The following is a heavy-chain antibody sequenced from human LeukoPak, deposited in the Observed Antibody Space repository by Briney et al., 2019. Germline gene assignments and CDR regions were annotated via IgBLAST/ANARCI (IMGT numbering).Heavy chain of an antibody. D-gene: IGHD5-18*01. V-gene: IGHV5-51*01. CDR2: IYPGDSDT. CDR1: GYTFTNNW. Sequence: GESLKISCKGSGYTFTNNWIAWVRQMPGKGLEWMGIIYPGDSDTRYSPSFQGQVTISADKSISTAYLQWSSLKASDTAMYYCARQDTAMLNGMDVWGQGTTVTVSS. J-gene: IGHJ6*02. CDR3: ARQDTAMLNGMDV.